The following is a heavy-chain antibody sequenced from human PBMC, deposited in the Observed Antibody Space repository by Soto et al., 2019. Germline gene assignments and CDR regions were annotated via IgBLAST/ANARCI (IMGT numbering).Heavy chain of an antibody. J-gene: IGHJ4*02. Sequence: DLEWIGYIYYSGSTYYNPSLKSRVTISVVTSKNQFSLKLSSVTAADTAVYYCAINEYSSSWFDYWGQGTLVTVSS. CDR3: AINEYSSSWFDY. CDR2: IYYSGST. D-gene: IGHD6-13*01. V-gene: IGHV4-31*02.